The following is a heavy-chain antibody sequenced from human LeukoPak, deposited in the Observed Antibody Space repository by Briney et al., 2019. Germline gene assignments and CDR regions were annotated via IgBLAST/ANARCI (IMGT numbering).Heavy chain of an antibody. J-gene: IGHJ5*02. CDR1: GFTVSGNY. CDR3: ARAQYCSGGSCYSRTLGS. Sequence: PGRSPRLSCAASGFTVSGNYMSWVRQAPGKGLEWVSVFYSGADTYYVDSVKGRFTISRHSSQNTVYLQMSSLRAEDTAVYYCARAQYCSGGSCYSRTLGSWGQGTLVTVSS. D-gene: IGHD2-15*01. CDR2: FYSGADT. V-gene: IGHV3-53*04.